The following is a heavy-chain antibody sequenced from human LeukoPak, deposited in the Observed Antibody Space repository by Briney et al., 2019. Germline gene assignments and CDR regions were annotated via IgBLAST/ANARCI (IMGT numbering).Heavy chain of an antibody. J-gene: IGHJ4*02. CDR3: ARKQPGEVMVPADY. CDR1: GFSFSSYG. V-gene: IGHV3-30*03. Sequence: GGSLRLSCAASGFSFSSYGMHWVRQAPGKELEWVAMISYGGSNKYYADSVKGRFTISRDNSNNTLFLQMNSLGVEDTALYYCARKQPGEVMVPADYWGQGILVTVSS. D-gene: IGHD3-16*02. CDR2: ISYGGSNK.